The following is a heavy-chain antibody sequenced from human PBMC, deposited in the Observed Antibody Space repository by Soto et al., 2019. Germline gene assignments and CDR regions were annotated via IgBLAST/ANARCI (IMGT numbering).Heavy chain of an antibody. V-gene: IGHV4-4*02. J-gene: IGHJ5*02. Sequence: SSETLSLTCAVSGGSISSVNWWSWVRQPPGKGLEWIGEIYHSGSTNYNPSLKSRVTISVDKSKNQFSLKLSSVTAADTAVYYCARARRAGSDKWFDPWGQGTLVTV. CDR2: IYHSGST. CDR3: ARARRAGSDKWFDP. CDR1: GGSISSVNW.